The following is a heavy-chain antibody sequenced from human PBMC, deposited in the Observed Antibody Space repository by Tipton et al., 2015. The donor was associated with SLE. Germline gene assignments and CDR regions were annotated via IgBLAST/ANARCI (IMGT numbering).Heavy chain of an antibody. CDR2: ISGSGGST. CDR3: ATQRGYCSGGSCLVFDY. J-gene: IGHJ4*02. CDR1: GFTFSSYA. D-gene: IGHD2-15*01. V-gene: IGHV3-23*01. Sequence: SLRLSCAASGFTFSSYAMSWVRQAPGKGLEWVSAISGSGGSTYYADSVKGRFTISRDNSKNTLYLQMNSLRAEDTAVYYCATQRGYCSGGSCLVFDYWGQGTLVTVSS.